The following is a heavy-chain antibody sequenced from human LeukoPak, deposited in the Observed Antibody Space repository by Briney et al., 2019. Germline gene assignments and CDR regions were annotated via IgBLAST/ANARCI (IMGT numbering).Heavy chain of an antibody. CDR1: GYTFTGYY. CDR3: TIYSGSYYDAFDI. Sequence: ASVKVSCKASGYTFTGYYMHWVRQAPGQGLEWMGWINPNSGGTNYAQKFQGRVTMTRDTSISTAYMELSRLRSDDTAVYYCTIYSGSYYDAFDIWGQGTMATVSS. J-gene: IGHJ3*02. V-gene: IGHV1-2*02. D-gene: IGHD1-26*01. CDR2: INPNSGGT.